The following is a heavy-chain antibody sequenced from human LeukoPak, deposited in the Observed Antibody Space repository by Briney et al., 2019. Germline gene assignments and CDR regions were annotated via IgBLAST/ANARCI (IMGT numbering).Heavy chain of an antibody. CDR2: ISYDGSNK. Sequence: GGSLRLSCAASGFTFSTYAIHWVRQAPGKGLEWVAVISYDGSNKYYVDSVRGRFTIARDNSKNTVYLLMSSLRAEDMAVYYCAREEWYYFDYWGQGTLVTVSS. J-gene: IGHJ4*02. CDR3: AREEWYYFDY. V-gene: IGHV3-30-3*01. D-gene: IGHD3-3*01. CDR1: GFTFSTYA.